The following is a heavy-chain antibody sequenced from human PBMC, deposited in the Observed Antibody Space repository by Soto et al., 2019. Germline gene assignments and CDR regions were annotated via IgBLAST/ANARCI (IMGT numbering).Heavy chain of an antibody. CDR1: GFNFNTYS. CDR2: ISASGAYK. V-gene: IGHV3-21*01. D-gene: IGHD1-26*01. Sequence: PGGSLRLSCAASGFNFNTYSMNWVRQAPGKGLQWVSFISASGAYKYYADSVRGRFTISRDNAKKSVFLEMSSLTADDTAIYYCAGERSALPGARDAMDVWGQGTTVTVSS. J-gene: IGHJ6*02. CDR3: AGERSALPGARDAMDV.